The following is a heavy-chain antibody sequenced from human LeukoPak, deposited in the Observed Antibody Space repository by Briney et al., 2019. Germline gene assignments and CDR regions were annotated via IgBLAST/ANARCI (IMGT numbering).Heavy chain of an antibody. D-gene: IGHD3-16*01. CDR3: ARVSRWSDWAFEG. CDR2: IHNSGRP. CDR1: GGSISSYY. V-gene: IGHV4-59*01. Sequence: SETLSLTCTVSGGSISSYYWSWIRQPPGKGLEWIGYIHNSGRPDYNPSLKSRVTISVDTSKNQFSLNLISVTAADTAVYYCARVSRWSDWAFEGWGQGTLVTVSS. J-gene: IGHJ4*02.